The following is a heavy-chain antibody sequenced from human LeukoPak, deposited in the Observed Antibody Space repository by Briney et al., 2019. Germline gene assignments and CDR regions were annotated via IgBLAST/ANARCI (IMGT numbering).Heavy chain of an antibody. CDR2: INWNGGST. D-gene: IGHD5-12*01. CDR1: GFTFDDYG. J-gene: IGHJ6*03. V-gene: IGHV3-20*04. CDR3: ARDRLDMVATAWAYYYYYMDV. Sequence: GGSLRLSCAASGFTFDDYGMSWVRQAPGKGLEWVSGINWNGGSTGYADSVKGRFTISRDNAKNSLYLQMNSLRAEDTALYYCARDRLDMVATAWAYYYYYMDVWGKGTTVTVSS.